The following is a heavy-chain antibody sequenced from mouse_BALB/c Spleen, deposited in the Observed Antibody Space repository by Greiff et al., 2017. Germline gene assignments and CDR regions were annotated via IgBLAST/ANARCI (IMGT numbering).Heavy chain of an antibody. V-gene: IGHV3-2*02. CDR1: GYSITSDYA. D-gene: IGHD2-10*02. J-gene: IGHJ3*01. CDR2: ISYSGST. Sequence: EVHLVESGPGLVKPSQSLSLTCTVTGYSITSDYAWNWIRQFPGNKLEWMGYISYSGSTSYNPSLKSRISITRDTSKNQFFLQLNSVTTEDTATYYCAVWPWFAYWGQGTLVTVSA. CDR3: AVWPWFAY.